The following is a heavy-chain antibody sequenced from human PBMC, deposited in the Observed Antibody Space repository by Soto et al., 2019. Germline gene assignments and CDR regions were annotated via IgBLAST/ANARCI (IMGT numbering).Heavy chain of an antibody. Sequence: GGSLRLSCAASGFTFSSFAMSWVRQAPGKGLEWVSAVSGSGGGTYYVDSVKGRFTISRANPKNTLLLKMNTLRAEDTAVSDCAKPRSDFPPVAEFDSWGQGTLVTVSS. CDR3: AKPRSDFPPVAEFDS. J-gene: IGHJ4*02. CDR2: VSGSGGGT. D-gene: IGHD3-3*01. V-gene: IGHV3-23*01. CDR1: GFTFSSFA.